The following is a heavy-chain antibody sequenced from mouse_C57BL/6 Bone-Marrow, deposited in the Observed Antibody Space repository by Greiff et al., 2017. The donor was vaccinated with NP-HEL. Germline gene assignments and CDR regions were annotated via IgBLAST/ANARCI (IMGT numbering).Heavy chain of an antibody. CDR2: ISSGSSTI. V-gene: IGHV5-17*01. J-gene: IGHJ4*01. CDR3: AIYDYDAMDY. Sequence: EVQLVESGGGLVKPGGSLKLSCAAPGFTFSDYGMHWVRQAPEKGLEWVAYISSGSSTIYYADTVKGRFTISRDNAKNTLFLQMTSLRSEDTAMYYCAIYDYDAMDYWGQGTSVTVSS. CDR1: GFTFSDYG. D-gene: IGHD2-3*01.